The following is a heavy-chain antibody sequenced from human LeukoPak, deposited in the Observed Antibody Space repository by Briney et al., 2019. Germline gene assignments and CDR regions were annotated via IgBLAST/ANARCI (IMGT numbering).Heavy chain of an antibody. Sequence: GGSLRLSCAASGFKFSNHWMHWVRQSPGKGLVWVARINNDGSDTSHADSVEGRFTISRDNAANTLYLQMNSLRVEDTAMYFCARNNWGIDEWGQETLVTVSS. J-gene: IGHJ4*02. V-gene: IGHV3-74*01. CDR3: ARNNWGIDE. CDR2: INNDGSDT. D-gene: IGHD7-27*01. CDR1: GFKFSNHW.